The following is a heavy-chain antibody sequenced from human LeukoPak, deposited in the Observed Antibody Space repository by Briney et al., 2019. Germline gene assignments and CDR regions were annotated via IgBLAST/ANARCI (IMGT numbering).Heavy chain of an antibody. V-gene: IGHV3-74*01. D-gene: IGHD2-21*02. CDR2: INTDGSST. J-gene: IGHJ3*02. CDR3: ARDMEYCGGDCYAFDI. Sequence: PGRSLRLSWAVSGFTFSNYWMHWVRQAQGQGLEWGSRINTDGSSTTYADSVKGRFTISRDNAKNTLYLQMNSLRAEDTAVYYCARDMEYCGGDCYAFDIWGQGTMVTVSS. CDR1: GFTFSNYW.